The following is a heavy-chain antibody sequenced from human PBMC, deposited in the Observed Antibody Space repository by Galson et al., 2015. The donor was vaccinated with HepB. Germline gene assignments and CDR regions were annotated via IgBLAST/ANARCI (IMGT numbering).Heavy chain of an antibody. Sequence: SLRLSCAASGFTFSSYPMYWVRQAPGKGLEWVAFISNDGNNRDYVDSVKGRFTISRDNSKNIVSLQMNSLKVEDTAVFYCARARGSNNYNAMDVWGQGTAVTVSS. D-gene: IGHD3-10*01. CDR3: ARARGSNNYNAMDV. CDR2: ISNDGNNR. V-gene: IGHV3-30*04. J-gene: IGHJ6*02. CDR1: GFTFSSYP.